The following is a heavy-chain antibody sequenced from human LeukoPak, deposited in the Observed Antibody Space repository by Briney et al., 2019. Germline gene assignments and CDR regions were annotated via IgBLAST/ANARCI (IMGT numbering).Heavy chain of an antibody. CDR2: INPNSGGT. CDR1: GYTFTGYY. Sequence: ASVKVSCKASGYTFTGYYMHWVRQAPGQGLEWMGWINPNSGGTNYAQKFQGRVTMTRDTSISTAYMELSRLRSDDTAVYYCAREYCSSTSCYIRLFAFDTWGQGTMVTVSS. V-gene: IGHV1-2*02. J-gene: IGHJ3*02. D-gene: IGHD2-2*02. CDR3: AREYCSSTSCYIRLFAFDT.